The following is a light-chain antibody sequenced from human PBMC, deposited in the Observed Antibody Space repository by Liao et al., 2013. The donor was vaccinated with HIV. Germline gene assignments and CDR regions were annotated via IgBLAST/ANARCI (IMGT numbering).Light chain of an antibody. CDR3: QAWDSSKGV. V-gene: IGLV3-1*01. J-gene: IGLJ1*01. CDR1: KLGDKY. Sequence: SYELTQPPSASVSPGQTASITCSGHKLGDKYACWYQQRPGQSPVLVIYQDSKRPSGIPERFSGSNSGNTATLTISGTQAMDEADYYCQAWDSSKGVFGTGTKVTVL. CDR2: QDS.